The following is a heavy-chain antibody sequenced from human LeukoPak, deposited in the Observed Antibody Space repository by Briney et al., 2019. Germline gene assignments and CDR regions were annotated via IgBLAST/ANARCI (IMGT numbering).Heavy chain of an antibody. D-gene: IGHD5-18*01. CDR1: EFTFSSYG. CDR2: ISYDGSNK. J-gene: IGHJ4*02. Sequence: GGSLRLSCAASEFTFSSYGMHWVRQAPGKGLEWVAVISYDGSNKYYADSVKGRFTISRDNSKNTLYLQMNSLRAEDTAVYYCAKADTAGPYFDYWGQGTLVTVSS. V-gene: IGHV3-30*18. CDR3: AKADTAGPYFDY.